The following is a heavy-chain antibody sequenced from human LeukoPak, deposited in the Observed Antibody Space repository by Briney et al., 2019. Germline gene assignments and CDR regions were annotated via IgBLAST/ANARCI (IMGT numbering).Heavy chain of an antibody. D-gene: IGHD2-2*01. CDR1: GGSISSSSYY. Sequence: SETLSLTCTVSGGSISSSSYYWGWIRQPPGKGLEWIGSIYYSGSTYYNPSLKSRVTISVDTSKNQFSLKLSSVTAADTALYYCARGVVVPAAIVDYWGQGTLVTVSS. V-gene: IGHV4-39*07. CDR2: IYYSGST. CDR3: ARGVVVPAAIVDY. J-gene: IGHJ4*02.